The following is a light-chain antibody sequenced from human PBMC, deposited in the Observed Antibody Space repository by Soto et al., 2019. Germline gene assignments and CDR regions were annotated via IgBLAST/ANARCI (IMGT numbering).Light chain of an antibody. Sequence: QSALTQPASVSGSPGQSITISCTGTSSDVGGYNYVSWFQQHPGKAPKLKIYEVSNRPSGVSNRFSGSKSGYTASLTISELQAEDEADYYCISFTSSNTWVFGGGTKLTVL. CDR3: ISFTSSNTWV. V-gene: IGLV2-14*03. CDR2: EVS. J-gene: IGLJ3*02. CDR1: SSDVGGYNY.